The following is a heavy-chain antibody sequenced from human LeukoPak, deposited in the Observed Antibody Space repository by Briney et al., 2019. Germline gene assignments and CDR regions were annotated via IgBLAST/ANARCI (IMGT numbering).Heavy chain of an antibody. J-gene: IGHJ4*02. D-gene: IGHD6-13*01. CDR2: ISWNSGSI. Sequence: GRSLRLSCAASGFTFDDYAMHWVRQAPGKGLEWVSGISWNSGSIGYADSVKGRFTISRDNAKNSLYLQMNSLRAEDTALYYCAIGCLYSSSWYCPNFDYWGQGTLVTVSS. CDR3: AIGCLYSSSWYCPNFDY. V-gene: IGHV3-9*01. CDR1: GFTFDDYA.